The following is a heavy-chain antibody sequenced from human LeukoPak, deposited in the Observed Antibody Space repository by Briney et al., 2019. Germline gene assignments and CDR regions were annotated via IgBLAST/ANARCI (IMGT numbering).Heavy chain of an antibody. Sequence: ASVKVSCKASGYTFTGYYMHWVRQAPGQGLEWMGWINPNSGGTNYAQKFQGRVTMTRDTSISTAYMELSRLRSDDTAVYYCARDMGSGWLNFDYWGQGTLVTVSS. D-gene: IGHD6-19*01. V-gene: IGHV1-2*02. CDR2: INPNSGGT. CDR1: GYTFTGYY. J-gene: IGHJ4*02. CDR3: ARDMGSGWLNFDY.